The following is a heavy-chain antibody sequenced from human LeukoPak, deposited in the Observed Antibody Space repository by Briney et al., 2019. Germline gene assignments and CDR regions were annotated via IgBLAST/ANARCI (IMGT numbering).Heavy chain of an antibody. CDR3: ARRKNVYTTYYDFWSGYSSDYFDY. Sequence: SQTLSLTCTVSGGSISSGGYYWSWIRQPPGKGLEWIGYIYHSGSTYYNPSLKSRVTISVDTSKNQFSLKLSSVTAADTAVYYCARRKNVYTTYYDFWSGYSSDYFDYWGQGTLVTVSS. CDR2: IYHSGST. V-gene: IGHV4-30-2*03. J-gene: IGHJ4*02. CDR1: GGSISSGGYY. D-gene: IGHD3-3*01.